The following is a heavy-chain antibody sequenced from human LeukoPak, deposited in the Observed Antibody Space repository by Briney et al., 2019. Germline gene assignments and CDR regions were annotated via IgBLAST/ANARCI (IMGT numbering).Heavy chain of an antibody. V-gene: IGHV4-59*11. Sequence: PSETLSLTCAVSGDSFSSHYWTWIRQAPGRGLEWIRYISYIVTPTYTPSLNTRVAISIDTSKNQFSLKLTSVTTADTAVYYCARDLVTVTKGFDIWGLGTMVSVSS. J-gene: IGHJ3*02. CDR1: GDSFSSHY. D-gene: IGHD4-17*01. CDR2: ISYIVTP. CDR3: ARDLVTVTKGFDI.